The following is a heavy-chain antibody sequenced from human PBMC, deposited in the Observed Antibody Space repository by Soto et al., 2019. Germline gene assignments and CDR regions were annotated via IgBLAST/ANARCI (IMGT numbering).Heavy chain of an antibody. CDR2: INQDGSEK. D-gene: IGHD6-13*01. CDR3: VRAEPPIAADGPTYFDF. CDR1: VLTFSKYW. J-gene: IGHJ4*02. Sequence: RWYLRLSCAAPVLTFSKYWVSWFRQAPDNVLQWVANINQDGSEKYYVESVEVRFTLSRDNAKNSLYLQMKSLRADDTAVYYCVRAEPPIAADGPTYFDFWGQGSLLTAYS. V-gene: IGHV3-7*03.